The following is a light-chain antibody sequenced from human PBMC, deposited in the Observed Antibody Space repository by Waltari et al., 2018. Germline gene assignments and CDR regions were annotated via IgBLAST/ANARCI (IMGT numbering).Light chain of an antibody. Sequence: QSALTQPDSLSGAPGQSIPLTCTGTSRDVGRYNLVSWYQQHPGKAPKLMIYEVSKRPSGVSNRFSGSKSGNTASLTISGLQAEDEADYYCCSYAGSSTSWVFGGGTKLTVL. CDR2: EVS. V-gene: IGLV2-23*02. CDR3: CSYAGSSTSWV. J-gene: IGLJ3*02. CDR1: SRDVGRYNL.